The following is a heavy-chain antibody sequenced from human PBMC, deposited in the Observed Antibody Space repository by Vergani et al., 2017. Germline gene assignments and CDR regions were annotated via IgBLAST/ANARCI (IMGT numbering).Heavy chain of an antibody. CDR1: GGTFSSYA. V-gene: IGHV1-69*11. D-gene: IGHD4-11*01. CDR3: ARWMLGERWKILSTVTNFHAFDI. Sequence: QVQLVQSGAEVKKPGSSVKVSCKASGGTFSSYAISWVRQAPGQGLEWMGRIIPILGTANYAQKFQGRVTITADESTSTAYMELSSLRSEDTAVYYCARWMLGERWKILSTVTNFHAFDIWGQGTMVTVSS. J-gene: IGHJ3*02. CDR2: IIPILGTA.